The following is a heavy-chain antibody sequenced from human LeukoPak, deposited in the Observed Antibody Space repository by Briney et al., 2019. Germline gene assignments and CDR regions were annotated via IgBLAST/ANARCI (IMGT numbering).Heavy chain of an antibody. D-gene: IGHD5/OR15-5a*01. V-gene: IGHV1-18*01. CDR1: GYTFTSYG. J-gene: IGHJ5*02. CDR3: ARVLRSTGWFDP. Sequence: EASVKVSCKASGYTFTSYGISWVRQAPGQGLEWMGWISAYNGNTSYAQKLQGRVTMTTDTSTSTAYMELRSLRSDDTAVYYCARVLRSTGWFDPWGQGTLVTVSS. CDR2: ISAYNGNT.